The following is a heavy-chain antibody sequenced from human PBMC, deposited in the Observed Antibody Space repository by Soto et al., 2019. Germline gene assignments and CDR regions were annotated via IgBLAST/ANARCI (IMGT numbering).Heavy chain of an antibody. Sequence: ASVMVSCKDSGFTFTSSAVQWVRQARGQRLEWIGWIVVGSGNTNYAQKFQERVTITRYMSTSTAYMELSSLRSEDTAVYYCAADPGGSYDRGYYYYGMDVWG. D-gene: IGHD1-26*01. CDR2: IVVGSGNT. CDR1: GFTFTSSA. J-gene: IGHJ6*04. V-gene: IGHV1-58*01. CDR3: AADPGGSYDRGYYYYGMDV.